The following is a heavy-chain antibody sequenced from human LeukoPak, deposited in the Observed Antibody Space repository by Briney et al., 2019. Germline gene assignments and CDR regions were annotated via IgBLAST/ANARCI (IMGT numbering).Heavy chain of an antibody. J-gene: IGHJ4*02. CDR1: GGSFSGYY. V-gene: IGHV4-34*01. CDR2: INHSGST. CDR3: ARTAASNLFFDY. Sequence: PSETLSLTCAVCGGSFSGYYWSWIRQPPGKGLEWIGEINHSGSTNYNPSLKSRVTISVDTSRNQFSLKLSSVTAADTAVYYCARTAASNLFFDYWGQGTLVTVSS. D-gene: IGHD2-2*01.